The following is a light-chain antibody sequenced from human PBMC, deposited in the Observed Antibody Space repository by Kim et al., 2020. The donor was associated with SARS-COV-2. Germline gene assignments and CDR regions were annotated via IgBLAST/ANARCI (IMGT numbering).Light chain of an antibody. CDR3: QQSYSSPLT. CDR2: AAS. V-gene: IGKV1-39*01. CDR1: QSISSY. Sequence: DIQMTQSPSSLSASVGDRVTITCRASQSISSYLNWYQQKPGKAPKLLIYAASSLRSGVPSRFSGSGSGTHFTLTISSLQPEDFATYYCQQSYSSPLTFGGGTKLEI. J-gene: IGKJ4*01.